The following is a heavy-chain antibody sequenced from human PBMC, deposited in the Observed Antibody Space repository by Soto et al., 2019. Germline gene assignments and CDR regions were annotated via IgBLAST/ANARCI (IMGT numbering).Heavy chain of an antibody. CDR2: IYYSGST. Sequence: SLTLSLTCTVAGGSIIRYCWSWIRQPPGKGLEWIGYIYYSGSTNYNPSLKSRVTISLDTSKNQFSLKLTSVTAADTAVYYCARGGGLGIDPWGQGTLVTVSS. CDR3: ARGGGLGIDP. CDR1: GGSIIRYC. J-gene: IGHJ5*02. D-gene: IGHD3-10*01. V-gene: IGHV4-59*01.